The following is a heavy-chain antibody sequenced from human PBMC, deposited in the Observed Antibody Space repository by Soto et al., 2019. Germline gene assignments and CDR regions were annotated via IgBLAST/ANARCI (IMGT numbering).Heavy chain of an antibody. CDR3: ARAFSGSFDY. V-gene: IGHV4-34*01. D-gene: IGHD1-26*01. CDR1: GGSFSGYY. Sequence: SETLSLTCAVYGGSFSGYYWSWIRQPPGKGLEWIGEINHSGSTNYNPSLKGRVTISVDTSKNQFSLKLSSVTAADTAVYYCARAFSGSFDYWGQGTLVTVSS. CDR2: INHSGST. J-gene: IGHJ4*02.